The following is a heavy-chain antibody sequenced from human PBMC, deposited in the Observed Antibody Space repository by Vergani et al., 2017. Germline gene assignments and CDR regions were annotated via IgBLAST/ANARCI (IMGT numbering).Heavy chain of an antibody. CDR3: AKPINIVPQAFDI. J-gene: IGHJ3*02. Sequence: VQLVQSGAEVKKPGSSVKVSCKASGGTFSSYAISWVRQAPGQGLEWMGIIYPGDSDTRYSPSFQGQVTISADKSISTAYLQWSSLKASDTAMYYCAKPINIVPQAFDIWGQGTMVTVSS. CDR1: GGTFSSYA. V-gene: IGHV5-51*01. D-gene: IGHD2-2*01. CDR2: IYPGDSDT.